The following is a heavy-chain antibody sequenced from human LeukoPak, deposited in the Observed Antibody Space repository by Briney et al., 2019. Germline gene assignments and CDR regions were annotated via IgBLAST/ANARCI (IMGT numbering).Heavy chain of an antibody. CDR1: GFTFDDYA. J-gene: IGHJ4*02. V-gene: IGHV3-43D*03. D-gene: IGHD2-21*02. CDR2: ISWDGGST. Sequence: GGSLRLSCAASGFTFDDYAMHWVRQAPGKGLEWVSLISWDGGSTYYADSVKGRFTISRDNSKNSLYLQMNSLRAEDTALYYCAKDFLRYCGGDCNSHYFDYWGQGTLVTVSS. CDR3: AKDFLRYCGGDCNSHYFDY.